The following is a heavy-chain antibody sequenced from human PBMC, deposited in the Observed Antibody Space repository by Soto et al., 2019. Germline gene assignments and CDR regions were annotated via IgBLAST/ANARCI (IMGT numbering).Heavy chain of an antibody. D-gene: IGHD4-4*01. V-gene: IGHV1-69*13. CDR1: GGTFSSYA. Sequence: GASVKVSCKASGGTFSSYAISWVRQAPGQGLEWMGGIIPIFGTANYAQKFQGRVTITADESTSTAYMELSSLRSDDTAVYYCARDSFSTYDHWGQGTLVTVSS. J-gene: IGHJ5*02. CDR2: IIPIFGTA. CDR3: ARDSFSTYDH.